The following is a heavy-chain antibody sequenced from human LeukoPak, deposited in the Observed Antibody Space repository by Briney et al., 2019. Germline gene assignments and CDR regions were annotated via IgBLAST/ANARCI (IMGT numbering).Heavy chain of an antibody. V-gene: IGHV3-23*01. Sequence: GGPLRLSCAVSGFTFSSYAMSWVRQAPGKGLEWVSGISRSGDSTNYADSVKGRFTISRDNSKNTLYLQMNSLRAEDTAVYYCAKRIAVAGPYFDYWGQGALVTVSS. J-gene: IGHJ4*02. CDR2: ISRSGDST. D-gene: IGHD6-19*01. CDR1: GFTFSSYA. CDR3: AKRIAVAGPYFDY.